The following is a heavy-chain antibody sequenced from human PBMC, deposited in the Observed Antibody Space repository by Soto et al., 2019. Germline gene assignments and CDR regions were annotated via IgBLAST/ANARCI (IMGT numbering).Heavy chain of an antibody. J-gene: IGHJ6*03. CDR3: ARVAIFGVDYYYMDV. D-gene: IGHD3-3*01. Sequence: SETLSLTCTVSGGSISRYYWSWIRHPPGKGLEWIGYIYYSGSTNYNPSLKSRVTISVDTSKNQFSLKLSSVTAADTAVYYCARVAIFGVDYYYMDVWGKGTTVTVSS. CDR2: IYYSGST. V-gene: IGHV4-59*01. CDR1: GGSISRYY.